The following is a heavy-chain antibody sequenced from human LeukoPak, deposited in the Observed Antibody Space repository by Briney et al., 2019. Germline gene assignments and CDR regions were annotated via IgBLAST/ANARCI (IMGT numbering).Heavy chain of an antibody. CDR1: GGSFSSCDYY. J-gene: IGHJ4*02. V-gene: IGHV4-30-4*08. CDR3: ASFNYVDTAMDDY. D-gene: IGHD5-18*01. Sequence: SETLSLTCTVSGGSFSSCDYYWSWIPPPPGKGMVWNRYTFCSGSTNSNPSLKSRFTISVDTSKNKFSLKLSSVTAADTAVYYCASFNYVDTAMDDYWGQGTLVTVSA. CDR2: TFCSGST.